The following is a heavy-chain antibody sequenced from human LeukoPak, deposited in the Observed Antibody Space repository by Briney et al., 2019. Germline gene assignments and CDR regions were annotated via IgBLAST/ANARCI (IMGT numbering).Heavy chain of an antibody. CDR2: ISGDSGHI. V-gene: IGHV3-23*01. CDR1: GFSFSTYA. Sequence: GGSLRLSCAASGFSFSTYAMSWVRQAPGKGLEWVSGISGDSGHIYYADSVRGRFTTSRDNSDNTVFLQMNSLRAEDTATYFCTRYYGDSFFHYWGPGTLVTVSS. D-gene: IGHD4-17*01. J-gene: IGHJ4*02. CDR3: TRYYGDSFFHY.